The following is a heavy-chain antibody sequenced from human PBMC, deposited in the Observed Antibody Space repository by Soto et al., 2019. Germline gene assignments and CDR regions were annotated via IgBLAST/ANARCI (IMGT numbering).Heavy chain of an antibody. D-gene: IGHD3-10*01. J-gene: IGHJ6*02. Sequence: SETLSLTCAVSGGSISSSNWWSWVRQPPGKGLEWIGEIYHSGSTNYSPSLKGRVTISVDKSKNQFSLKLSSVTAADTAVYYCANAPGLNYYGSGNYYYGMDVWGQGTTVTVSS. CDR2: IYHSGST. V-gene: IGHV4-4*02. CDR1: GGSISSSNW. CDR3: ANAPGLNYYGSGNYYYGMDV.